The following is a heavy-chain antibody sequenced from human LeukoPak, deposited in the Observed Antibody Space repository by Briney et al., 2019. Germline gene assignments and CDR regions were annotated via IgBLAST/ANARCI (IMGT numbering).Heavy chain of an antibody. CDR2: MNPNSGNT. CDR3: AREDYYDSGSNDY. J-gene: IGHJ4*02. V-gene: IGHV1-8*03. Sequence: ASVKVSCKASGYTFTGYYIHWMRQAPGQGLEWMGWMNPNSGNTAYAQKFQGRVTITRNTSISTAYMELSSLRSEDTAVYYCAREDYYDSGSNDYWGQGTLVTVSS. D-gene: IGHD3-22*01. CDR1: GYTFTGYY.